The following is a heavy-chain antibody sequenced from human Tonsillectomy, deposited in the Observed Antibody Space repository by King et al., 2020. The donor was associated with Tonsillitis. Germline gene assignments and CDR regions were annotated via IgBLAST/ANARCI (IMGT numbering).Heavy chain of an antibody. CDR1: GFTFSRYG. CDR3: AKDYYYDSSGYGY. D-gene: IGHD3-22*01. Sequence: VQLVESGGGVVQPGRSLRLSCTASGFTFSRYGMYWVRQAPGKGLEWVAVISYDGSKKNYADSVKGRFTVSRDNSKNTLYLQMSSLRAEDTAVYYCAKDYYYDSSGYGYWGQGTLVTVSS. V-gene: IGHV3-30*18. CDR2: ISYDGSKK. J-gene: IGHJ4*02.